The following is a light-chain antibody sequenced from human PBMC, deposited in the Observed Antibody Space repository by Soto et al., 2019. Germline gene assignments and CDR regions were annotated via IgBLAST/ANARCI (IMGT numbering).Light chain of an antibody. CDR1: QSISSW. CDR3: QQYNSWWT. CDR2: KAS. V-gene: IGKV1-5*03. J-gene: IGKJ1*01. Sequence: DIQMTQSPSTLSASVGDRVTITCRASQSISSWLAWYQQKPGKAPKLLIYKASSLEGGVPSRFSGSGSGTEFTLTISSLQPDDFATYYCQQYNSWWTFGQGTKVDIK.